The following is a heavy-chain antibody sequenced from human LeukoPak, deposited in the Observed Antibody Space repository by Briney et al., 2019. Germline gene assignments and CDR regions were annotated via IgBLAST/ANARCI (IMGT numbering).Heavy chain of an antibody. V-gene: IGHV3-23*01. CDR3: AXDXDRXVRGLGGFDY. CDR2: ISGSGGST. D-gene: IGHD3-10*01. CDR1: GFTFSSYA. Sequence: PGGSLRLSCAASGFTFSSYAMSWVRQAPGKGLEWVSAISGSGGSTYYADSVKGRFTISRDNSKNTLYLQMNSLRAEDTAVYYCAXDXDRXVRGLGGFDYWGQGTLVTVSS. J-gene: IGHJ4*02.